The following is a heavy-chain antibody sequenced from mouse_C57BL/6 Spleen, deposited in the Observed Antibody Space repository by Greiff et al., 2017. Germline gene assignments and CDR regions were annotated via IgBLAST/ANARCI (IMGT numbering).Heavy chain of an antibody. Sequence: VQLQQPGAELVRPGSSVKLSCKASGYTFTSYWMDWVKQRPGQGLEWIGNIYPSDSETHYNQKFKDKATLTVDKSSSTAYMQLSSLTSEDSAVYYCARREGIYYGYDGGAWFAYGGQGTLVTVSA. D-gene: IGHD2-2*01. CDR3: ARREGIYYGYDGGAWFAY. CDR2: IYPSDSET. V-gene: IGHV1-61*01. CDR1: GYTFTSYW. J-gene: IGHJ3*01.